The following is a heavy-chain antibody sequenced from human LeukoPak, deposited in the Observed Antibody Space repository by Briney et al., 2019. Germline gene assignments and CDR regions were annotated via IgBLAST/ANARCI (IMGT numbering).Heavy chain of an antibody. CDR3: ARDSDDSSYDY. CDR1: GGSISSGGYS. J-gene: IGHJ4*02. V-gene: IGHV4-30-2*01. Sequence: SETLSLTCAVSGGSISSGGYSWSWIRQPPGKGLEWIGYIYHSGSTYYNPSLKSRVTISVDRSKNQFSLKLSSVTAADTAVYYWARDSDDSSYDYWGQGTLVTVSS. D-gene: IGHD3-22*01. CDR2: IYHSGST.